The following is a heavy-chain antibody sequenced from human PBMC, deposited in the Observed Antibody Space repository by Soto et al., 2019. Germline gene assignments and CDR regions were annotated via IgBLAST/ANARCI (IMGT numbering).Heavy chain of an antibody. D-gene: IGHD1-7*01. CDR3: GRESGETWDYEAS. J-gene: IGHJ5*02. Sequence: SETLSLTCTVSGDSISSYYWSWIRQPAGKGLEWIGRLNTYGNTHYNPSLKSRVTVSVDTSRNQFFLTLRSVTAADSAVYHCGRESGETWDYEASWGQGTPVTVSS. CDR2: LNTYGNT. CDR1: GDSISSYY. V-gene: IGHV4-4*07.